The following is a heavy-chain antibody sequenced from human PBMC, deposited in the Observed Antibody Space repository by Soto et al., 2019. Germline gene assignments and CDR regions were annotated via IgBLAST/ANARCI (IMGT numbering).Heavy chain of an antibody. CDR2: INAGNGNT. V-gene: IGHV1-3*01. J-gene: IGHJ4*02. CDR1: GYTFTSYA. D-gene: IGHD1-1*01. Sequence: GASVKVSCKASGYTFTSYAMHWVRQAPGQRLEWMGWINAGNGNTKYSQKFQGRVTITRDTSASTAYMELSSLRSEDTAVYYCARFLGGGWNEPPERGFAYWGQGTLVTVSS. CDR3: ARFLGGGWNEPPERGFAY.